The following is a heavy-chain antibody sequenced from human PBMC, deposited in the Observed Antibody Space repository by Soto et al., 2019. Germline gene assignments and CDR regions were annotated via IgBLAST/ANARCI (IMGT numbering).Heavy chain of an antibody. D-gene: IGHD3-10*01. CDR3: AREGSQTLDYYYYYMDV. CDR2: MNPNSGNT. V-gene: IGHV1-8*01. Sequence: ASVKVSCKASGYTFTIYDINWVRQATGQRLEWMGWMNPNSGNTGYEQKFQGRVTMTRNTSISTAYMELSSLRSEDTAVYYCAREGSQTLDYYYYYMDVWGKGTTVTVSS. J-gene: IGHJ6*03. CDR1: GYTFTIYD.